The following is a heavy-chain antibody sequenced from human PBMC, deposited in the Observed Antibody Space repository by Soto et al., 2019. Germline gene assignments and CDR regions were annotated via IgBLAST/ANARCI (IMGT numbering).Heavy chain of an antibody. CDR1: GYTFTSYD. D-gene: IGHD2-15*01. J-gene: IGHJ4*02. V-gene: IGHV1-8*01. Sequence: ASVKVSCKASGYTFTSYDINWVRQATGQGLEWMGWMNPNSGNTGYAQKFQGRVTMTRNTSISTAYMELSSLRSEDTAVYYCARTRHSDGVRGLGYWGQGTLVTVSS. CDR2: MNPNSGNT. CDR3: ARTRHSDGVRGLGY.